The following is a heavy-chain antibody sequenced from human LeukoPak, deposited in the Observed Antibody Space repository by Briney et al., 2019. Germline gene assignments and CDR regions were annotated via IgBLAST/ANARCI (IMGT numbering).Heavy chain of an antibody. CDR1: GFTFSSYA. V-gene: IGHV3-23*01. CDR3: AKVVGNYYILTGYHIDY. J-gene: IGHJ4*02. D-gene: IGHD3-9*01. CDR2: ISGSGGST. Sequence: GGSLRLSCAASGFTFSSYAMSWVRQAPGKGLEWVSAISGSGGSTYYADSVKGRFTISRDNSKNTLYLQMNSLRAEDTAVYYCAKVVGNYYILTGYHIDYWGQGTLVTVSS.